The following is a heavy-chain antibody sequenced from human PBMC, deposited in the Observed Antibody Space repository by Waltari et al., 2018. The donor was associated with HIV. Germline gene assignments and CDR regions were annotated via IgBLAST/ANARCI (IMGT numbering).Heavy chain of an antibody. V-gene: IGHV3-74*02. CDR3: VKDVTVTHYGVYYSGLDV. D-gene: IGHD2-8*01. CDR1: GFIFGSHW. Sequence: VESGGTPVQPGESLRLSCKASGFIFGSHWVHWVCQSPGKGLVWVSRIDGDGRVKKYADTMKGRFTISRDNTKETLFLEMKSLRVEDSGIYHCVKDVTVTHYGVYYSGLDVWGQGTTVTV. CDR2: IDGDGRVK. J-gene: IGHJ6*02.